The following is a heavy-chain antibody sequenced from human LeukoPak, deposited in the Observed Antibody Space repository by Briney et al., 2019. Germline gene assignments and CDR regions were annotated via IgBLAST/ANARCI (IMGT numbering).Heavy chain of an antibody. CDR2: IIPILGIA. J-gene: IGHJ6*02. CDR1: GGTFSSYA. D-gene: IGHD6-6*01. V-gene: IGHV1-69*04. CDR3: ARPIIAARPDYYYGMDV. Sequence: SVKVSCKASGGTFSSYAISWVRQAPGQGLEWMGRIIPILGIAIYAQKFQGRVTITADKSTSTAYMELSSLRSEDTAVYYCARPIIAARPDYYYGMDVWGQGTTVTVSS.